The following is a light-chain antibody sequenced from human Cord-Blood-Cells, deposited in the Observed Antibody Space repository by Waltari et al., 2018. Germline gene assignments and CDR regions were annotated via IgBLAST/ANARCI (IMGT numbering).Light chain of an antibody. Sequence: EIVMTQSPATLSVSPGESATLSCSASQSFSSNLAWYQQKPGQAPRLLIYGASTRATGIPARCSGSGSGTEFTVTISSLQSEYFAVDYCKQYNNWPPGTFGQGTKVEIK. CDR2: GAS. CDR1: QSFSSN. J-gene: IGKJ1*01. CDR3: KQYNNWPPGT. V-gene: IGKV3-15*01.